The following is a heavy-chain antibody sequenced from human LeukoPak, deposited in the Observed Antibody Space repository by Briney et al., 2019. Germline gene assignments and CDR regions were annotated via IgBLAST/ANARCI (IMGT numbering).Heavy chain of an antibody. D-gene: IGHD6-6*01. Sequence: SETLSLTCTVSGGSISSYYWSWIRQPPGKGLEWIGYIYTTGSTNYNPSLKSRVTISVDTSKNQISLRLSSVTAADTAVYYCARRGVAAREFDSWGQGTLVTVSS. CDR3: ARRGVAAREFDS. V-gene: IGHV4-4*09. CDR2: IYTTGST. J-gene: IGHJ4*02. CDR1: GGSISSYY.